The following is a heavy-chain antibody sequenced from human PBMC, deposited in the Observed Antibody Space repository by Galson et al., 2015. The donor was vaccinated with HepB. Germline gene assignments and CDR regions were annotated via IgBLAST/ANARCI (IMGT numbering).Heavy chain of an antibody. CDR2: IIPIFGTA. CDR3: ARGQDQLYGWLQWGFDY. D-gene: IGHD5-24*01. CDR1: GGTFSSYV. J-gene: IGHJ4*02. Sequence: SVKVSCKASGGTFSSYVISWVRQAPGQGLEWMGGIIPIFGTANYAQKFQGRVTITADESTSTAYMELSSLRSEDTAVYYCARGQDQLYGWLQWGFDYWGQGTLVTVSS. V-gene: IGHV1-69*13.